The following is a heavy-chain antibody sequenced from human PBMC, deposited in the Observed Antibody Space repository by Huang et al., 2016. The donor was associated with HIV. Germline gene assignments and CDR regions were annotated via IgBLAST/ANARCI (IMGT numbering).Heavy chain of an antibody. V-gene: IGHV1-8*01. CDR3: ARGRMVAEY. D-gene: IGHD5-12*01. CDR1: GYTFANYD. J-gene: IGHJ4*01. CDR2: MNPYTGNT. Sequence: QVQLVQSGAEVKKPGASVQVSCKASGYTFANYDITWVRQASGQGLEWMGWMNPYTGNTGYGQKFRGRVTFTRNTSNTTAYMELSSLRSEDTAIYYCARGRMVAEYWGHGTLVIVSS.